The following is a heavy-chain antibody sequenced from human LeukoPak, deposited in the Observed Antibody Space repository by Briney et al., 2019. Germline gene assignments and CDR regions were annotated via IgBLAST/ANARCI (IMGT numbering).Heavy chain of an antibody. CDR2: INPNSGGT. V-gene: IGHV1-2*02. CDR3: ARATYYYDSSSPSDI. D-gene: IGHD3-22*01. Sequence: ASVKVSCKASGYTFTGYYMHWVRQAPGQGLEWMGWINPNSGGTNYAQKFQGRVTMTRDTSISTAYMELSRLRSDDTAVYYCARATYYYDSSSPSDIWGQGTMVTVSS. CDR1: GYTFTGYY. J-gene: IGHJ3*02.